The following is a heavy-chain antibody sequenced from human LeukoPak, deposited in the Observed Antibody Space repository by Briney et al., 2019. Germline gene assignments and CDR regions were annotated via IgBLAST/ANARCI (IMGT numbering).Heavy chain of an antibody. J-gene: IGHJ4*02. V-gene: IGHV3-66*01. CDR1: GFTVSSSY. CDR2: ISSAGTT. Sequence: GGSLRLSCAASGFTVSSSYMSWVRQAPGKALECVSIISSAGTTYYADSVKGRFTISRDNSKNTVYLQVNSLRDEDTAVYYCARDLEAANTYYFDYWGQGTMVTVSS. D-gene: IGHD6-13*01. CDR3: ARDLEAANTYYFDY.